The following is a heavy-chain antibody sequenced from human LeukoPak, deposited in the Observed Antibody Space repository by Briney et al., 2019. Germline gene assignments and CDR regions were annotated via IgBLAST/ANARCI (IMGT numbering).Heavy chain of an antibody. CDR2: ITTSSSYM. CDR3: AKDRASSWWYFDL. V-gene: IGHV3-21*04. CDR1: GFTFSAYN. Sequence: GGSLRLSCAASGFTFSAYNMNWVRRTPGKGLEWVSSITTSSSYMFYADSVKGRFTISRDNSKNTLYVQMNSLRAEDTAVYYCAKDRASSWWYFDLWGRGTLSLSPQ. J-gene: IGHJ2*01. D-gene: IGHD5-18*01.